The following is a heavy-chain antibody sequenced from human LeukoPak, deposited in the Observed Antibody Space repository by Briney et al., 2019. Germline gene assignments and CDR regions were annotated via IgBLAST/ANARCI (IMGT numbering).Heavy chain of an antibody. CDR2: ISSSGSTI. Sequence: GGSLRLSCAASGFAFSDYYMSWIRQAPGKGLEWVSYISSSGSTIYYADSVKGRFTISRDNAKNSLYLQMNSLRAEDTAVYYCARLTGIQGYDAFDIWGQGTMVTVSS. CDR3: ARLTGIQGYDAFDI. V-gene: IGHV3-11*01. CDR1: GFAFSDYY. J-gene: IGHJ3*02. D-gene: IGHD7-27*01.